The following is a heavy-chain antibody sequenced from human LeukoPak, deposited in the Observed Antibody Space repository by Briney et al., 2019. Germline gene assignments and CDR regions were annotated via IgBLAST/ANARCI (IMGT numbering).Heavy chain of an antibody. V-gene: IGHV3-48*03. CDR1: GFAFNSYE. CDR3: ARARYTSGWETLDY. J-gene: IGHJ4*02. D-gene: IGHD6-19*01. CDR2: ISSSGSIK. Sequence: AGGSLRLSCIASGFAFNSYEMNWVRRAPGKGLEWVSYISSSGSIKHYADSVKGRFTISRDNAKNSLYLQMNSLRAEDTAVYYCARARYTSGWETLDYWGQGTLVTVSS.